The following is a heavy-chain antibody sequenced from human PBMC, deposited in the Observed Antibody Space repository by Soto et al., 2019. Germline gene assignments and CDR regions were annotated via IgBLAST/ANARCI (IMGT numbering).Heavy chain of an antibody. J-gene: IGHJ5*02. D-gene: IGHD6-19*01. CDR3: ARGPGIAVAGSNWFDP. CDR2: ISGSGGST. V-gene: IGHV3-23*01. CDR1: GFTFSSYA. Sequence: GGSLRLSCAASGFTFSSYAMSWVRQAPGKGLEWVSAISGSGGSTYYAGSVKGRFTISRDNSKNTLYLQMNSLRAEDTAVYYCARGPGIAVAGSNWFDPWGQGTLVTVPS.